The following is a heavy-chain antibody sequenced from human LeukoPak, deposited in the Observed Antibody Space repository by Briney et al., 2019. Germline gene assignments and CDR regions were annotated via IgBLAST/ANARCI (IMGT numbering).Heavy chain of an antibody. J-gene: IGHJ6*02. V-gene: IGHV1-69*13. Sequence: SVTVSCKASGNSTSNYAVSWVRQAPGQGFEWMGGIIPIFGTADYAQKFQGRVTITADQSTSTTYMALSSLKSEDTATYYCTTRACHAGGCSSSFYYYYGLHFWGQGTTVSVSS. CDR3: TTRACHAGGCSSSFYYYYGLHF. CDR1: GNSTSNYA. CDR2: IIPIFGTA. D-gene: IGHD3-16*01.